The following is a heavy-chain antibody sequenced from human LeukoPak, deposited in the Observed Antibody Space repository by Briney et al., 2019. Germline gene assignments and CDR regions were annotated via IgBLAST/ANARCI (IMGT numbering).Heavy chain of an antibody. Sequence: GGSLRLSCAASGFTFSSYWMHWVRQAPGKGLVWVSRINSDGSSTSYADSVKGRFTISRDNAKNTLYLQMNSLRAEDTAVYYCARTRSGYKEYYFDYWGQGTLVTVSS. V-gene: IGHV3-74*01. CDR2: INSDGSST. J-gene: IGHJ4*02. CDR1: GFTFSSYW. CDR3: ARTRSGYKEYYFDY. D-gene: IGHD3-3*01.